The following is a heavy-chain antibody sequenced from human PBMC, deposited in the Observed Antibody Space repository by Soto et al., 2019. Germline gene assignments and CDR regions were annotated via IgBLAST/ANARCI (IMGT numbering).Heavy chain of an antibody. V-gene: IGHV2-5*02. Sequence: GLDLEWLALIYWDDDKRYSPSLKSRLTITKDTSKNQVVLTMTNMDPVDTATYYCAHSPTVTSFDYWGQGTLVTVSS. CDR3: AHSPTVTSFDY. D-gene: IGHD4-17*01. CDR2: IYWDDDK. J-gene: IGHJ4*02.